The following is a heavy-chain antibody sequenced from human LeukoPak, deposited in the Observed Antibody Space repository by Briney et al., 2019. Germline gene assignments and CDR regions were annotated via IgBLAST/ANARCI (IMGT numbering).Heavy chain of an antibody. Sequence: GGSLRLSCAASGFTLSTYDMHWVRQPTGKGLEWVSGIDIPGNTYYPDSVKGRFTMSRESAKNSLYLQVNNLRAGDTAVYYCARAVAGTHWFAPWGQGARVAVS. V-gene: IGHV3-13*01. CDR2: IDIPGNT. CDR3: ARAVAGTHWFAP. D-gene: IGHD6-19*01. J-gene: IGHJ5*02. CDR1: GFTLSTYD.